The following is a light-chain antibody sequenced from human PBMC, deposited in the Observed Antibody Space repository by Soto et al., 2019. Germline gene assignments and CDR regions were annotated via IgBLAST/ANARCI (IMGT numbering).Light chain of an antibody. CDR1: SSDVGGYNY. Sequence: QSVLTQPASVSGSPGQSITISCTGTSSDVGGYNYVSWYQQHPDKAPKLMIYEVSNRPSGVSNRFSGSKSGHTASLTISGLQSEDEADYFCTSYTSYSTLDVFGTRTKLTVL. J-gene: IGLJ1*01. CDR3: TSYTSYSTLDV. CDR2: EVS. V-gene: IGLV2-14*01.